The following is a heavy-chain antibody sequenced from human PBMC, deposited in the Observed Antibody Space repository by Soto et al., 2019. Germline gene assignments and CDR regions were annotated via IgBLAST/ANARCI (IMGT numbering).Heavy chain of an antibody. J-gene: IGHJ4*02. CDR2: INHSGST. D-gene: IGHD3-10*01. CDR1: GGSFSGYY. CDR3: ARGTQVLLWFGERYYFDY. Sequence: SETLSLTCAVYGGSFSGYYWSWIRQPPGKGLEWIGEINHSGSTNYNPSLKSRVTISVDTSKNQFSLKLSSVTAADTAVYYCARGTQVLLWFGERYYFDYWVQGALVT. V-gene: IGHV4-34*01.